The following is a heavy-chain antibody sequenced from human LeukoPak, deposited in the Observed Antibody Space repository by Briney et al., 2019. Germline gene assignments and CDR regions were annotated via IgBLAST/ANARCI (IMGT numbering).Heavy chain of an antibody. D-gene: IGHD5-24*01. CDR1: GGSISSSNYC. J-gene: IGHJ4*02. V-gene: IGHV4-39*07. CDR2: LCYSGST. Sequence: LETLSLTCTVSGGSISSSNYCWGWIRQPPGKGLEWIGSLCYSGSTFYNPSLRSRVTISLDTSKNQFSLKLTSVTAADTAVYYCAKVGDGYNQRCYFDYWGQGILVTVSS. CDR3: AKVGDGYNQRCYFDY.